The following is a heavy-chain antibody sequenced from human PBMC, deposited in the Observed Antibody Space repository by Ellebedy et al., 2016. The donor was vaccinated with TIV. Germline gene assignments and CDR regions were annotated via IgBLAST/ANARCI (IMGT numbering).Heavy chain of an antibody. J-gene: IGHJ4*02. D-gene: IGHD3-3*01. Sequence: AASVKVSCKASAYTFNNYFISWVRQAAGQGLEWMGWIGPSSGNTNYAQRFQGRVSMTADTSTNTVYLELRSLRSDDTAVYFCARQEDFGSAYHYYFDHWGQGSLVTVTA. CDR1: AYTFNNYF. CDR3: ARQEDFGSAYHYYFDH. V-gene: IGHV1-18*04. CDR2: IGPSSGNT.